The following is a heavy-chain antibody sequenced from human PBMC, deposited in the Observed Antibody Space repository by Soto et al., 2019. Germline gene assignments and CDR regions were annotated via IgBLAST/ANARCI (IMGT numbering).Heavy chain of an antibody. CDR1: GFTFSSYW. D-gene: IGHD6-19*01. CDR2: IKQDGSEK. Sequence: GGSLRLSCAASGFTFSSYWMSWVRQAPGKGQEWVANIKQDGSEKYYVDSVKGRFTISRDNAKNSLYLQMNSLRAEDTAVYYCARVPNMWQWLGRDWGQGTLVTVSS. J-gene: IGHJ4*02. V-gene: IGHV3-7*01. CDR3: ARVPNMWQWLGRD.